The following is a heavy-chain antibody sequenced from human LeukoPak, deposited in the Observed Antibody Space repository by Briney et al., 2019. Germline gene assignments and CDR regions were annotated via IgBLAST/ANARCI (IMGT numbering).Heavy chain of an antibody. J-gene: IGHJ4*02. CDR2: IYSSGNT. CDR1: GESISSYY. D-gene: IGHD6-19*01. CDR3: ARGPRSSDWYSVDY. Sequence: PSETLSLTCTVSGESISSYYWSWIRQPAGKGLEWIGRIYSSGNTNYNPSLKSRVTMSVDTSKNQFSLNLSSVTAADTAVYYCARGPRSSDWYSVDYWGQGTLVTVSS. V-gene: IGHV4-4*07.